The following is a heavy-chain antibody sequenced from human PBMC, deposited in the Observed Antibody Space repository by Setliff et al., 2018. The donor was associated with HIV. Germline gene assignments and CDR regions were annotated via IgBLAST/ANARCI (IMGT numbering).Heavy chain of an antibody. CDR2: IYYSGST. V-gene: IGHV4-39*07. CDR1: GGSISSSSYY. Sequence: KPSETLSLTCTVSGGSISSSSYYWGWIRQPPGKGLEWIGSIYYSGSTYYNPSLKSRVTISVDTYKNQFSLKLSSVTAADTAVYYCARSISSGWYYGYFDYWGQGTLVTVSS. J-gene: IGHJ4*02. CDR3: ARSISSGWYYGYFDY. D-gene: IGHD6-19*01.